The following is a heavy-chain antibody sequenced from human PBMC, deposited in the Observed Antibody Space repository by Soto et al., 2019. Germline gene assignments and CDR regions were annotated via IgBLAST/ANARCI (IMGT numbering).Heavy chain of an antibody. Sequence: ASVKVSCKASGGTFSSYAISWVRQAPGQGLEWMGGIIPIFGTANYAQKFQGRVTITADKSTSTAYMELSSLRSEDTAVYYCARGGYSSSWPLYFQHWGQGTLVTVSS. CDR3: ARGGYSSSWPLYFQH. D-gene: IGHD6-13*01. J-gene: IGHJ1*01. CDR2: IIPIFGTA. V-gene: IGHV1-69*06. CDR1: GGTFSSYA.